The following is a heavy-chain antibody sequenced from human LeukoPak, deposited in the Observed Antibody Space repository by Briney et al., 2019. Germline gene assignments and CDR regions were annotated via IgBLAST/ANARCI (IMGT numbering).Heavy chain of an antibody. J-gene: IGHJ5*02. Sequence: GGSLRLSCAASGFAFSDYSMNWVRQAPGKGLEWVSYISRSSNTIYYADSVKGRFTISRDNAKNSLYLQMNGLRAEDTAVYYCARGNWNLNWFDPWGQGTLVTVSS. D-gene: IGHD1-7*01. CDR1: GFAFSDYS. CDR2: ISRSSNTI. V-gene: IGHV3-48*01. CDR3: ARGNWNLNWFDP.